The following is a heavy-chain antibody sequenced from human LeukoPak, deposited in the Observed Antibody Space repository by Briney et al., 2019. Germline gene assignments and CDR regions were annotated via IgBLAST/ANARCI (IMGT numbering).Heavy chain of an antibody. CDR3: ARYMVREYHNRFDP. D-gene: IGHD3-10*01. J-gene: IGHJ5*02. Sequence: GGSLRLSCAASGFTFDDYGMSWVRQAPGKGLEWVSGINWNGGSTGYADSVKGRFTISRDNAKNSLYLQMNSLRAEDTALYYCARYMVREYHNRFDPWGQGTLVTVSS. CDR1: GFTFDDYG. V-gene: IGHV3-20*04. CDR2: INWNGGST.